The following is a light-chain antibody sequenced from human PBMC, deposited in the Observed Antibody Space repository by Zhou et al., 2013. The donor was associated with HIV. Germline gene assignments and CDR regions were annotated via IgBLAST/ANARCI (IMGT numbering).Light chain of an antibody. Sequence: DIQMTQSPSSVSASVGDRVTITCRASQGINRWLAWYQQKPGKAPKLLIYATSNLQSGVPSRFSGSESGTDFTLTISSLQPEDFATYYCQQANCFPYTFGQGTKLEIK. J-gene: IGKJ2*01. CDR3: QQANCFPYT. CDR1: QGINRW. V-gene: IGKV1-12*01. CDR2: ATS.